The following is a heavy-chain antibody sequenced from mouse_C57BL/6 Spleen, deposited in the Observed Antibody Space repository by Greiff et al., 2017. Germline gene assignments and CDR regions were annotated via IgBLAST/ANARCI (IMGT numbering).Heavy chain of an antibody. V-gene: IGHV3-6*01. CDR1: GYSITSGYY. CDR3: ARGGGSYYDY. CDR2: ISYDGSN. Sequence: EVQLVESGPGLVKPSQSLSLTCSVTGYSITSGYYWNWIRQFPGNKLEWMGYISYDGSNNYNPSLKNRISITRDTSKNQFFLKLNSVTTEVTATYYCARGGGSYYDYWGQGTTLTVSS. J-gene: IGHJ2*01.